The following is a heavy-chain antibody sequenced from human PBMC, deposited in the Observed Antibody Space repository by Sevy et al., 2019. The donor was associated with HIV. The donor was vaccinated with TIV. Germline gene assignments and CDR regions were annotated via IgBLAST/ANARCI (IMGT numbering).Heavy chain of an antibody. J-gene: IGHJ6*03. Sequence: ASVKVSCKASGYTFTNQYMHWVRQAPGQGLEWMGWINPHSGGTNYAQKFQGRVTMTRKTSISTAYMELTRLRSDDTAVYYCARDWAGGNYYYYYMDVWGKGTTVTVSS. CDR1: GYTFTNQY. CDR3: ARDWAGGNYYYYYMDV. CDR2: INPHSGGT. D-gene: IGHD3-16*01. V-gene: IGHV1-2*02.